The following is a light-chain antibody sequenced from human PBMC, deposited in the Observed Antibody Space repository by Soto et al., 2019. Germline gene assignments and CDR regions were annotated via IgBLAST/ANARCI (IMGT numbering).Light chain of an antibody. CDR1: QSVLYSSNNKNY. J-gene: IGKJ3*01. Sequence: DIVMTQSPDSLAVSLGERATINCKSSQSVLYSSNNKNYLAWYQQKPGQPPKLLIYWASTRESGVPDRFSGSGSRTDFTLTISSLQAEDVAVYYCQQYYTTPPTFGPGTKVDFK. CDR3: QQYYTTPPT. CDR2: WAS. V-gene: IGKV4-1*01.